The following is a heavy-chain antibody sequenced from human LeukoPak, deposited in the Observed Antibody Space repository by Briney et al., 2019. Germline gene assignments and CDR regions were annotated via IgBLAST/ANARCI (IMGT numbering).Heavy chain of an antibody. CDR3: ARLNDGFDI. CDR2: IDPGDSDT. V-gene: IGHV5-51*01. CDR1: GYSFTSYW. J-gene: IGHJ3*02. Sequence: GESLKISCKGSGYSFTSYWIGWVRQMPGKGLEWMGIIDPGDSDTKYCPPFQGQVTFSADRSISTAYLQWSSLRASDTAMYYCARLNDGFDIWGQGTMVTVSS.